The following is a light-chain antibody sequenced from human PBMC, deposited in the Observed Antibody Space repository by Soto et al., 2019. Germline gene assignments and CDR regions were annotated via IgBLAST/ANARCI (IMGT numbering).Light chain of an antibody. CDR2: DAS. J-gene: IGKJ1*01. CDR3: QQRSNWPPWT. Sequence: PGEIATLSCRASQSISSRYLAWYQQKPGQAPRLLIYDASNRATGIPARFSGSGSGTDFTLTISSLEPEDFAVYYCQQRSNWPPWTFGQGTKVDIK. V-gene: IGKV3-11*01. CDR1: QSISSRY.